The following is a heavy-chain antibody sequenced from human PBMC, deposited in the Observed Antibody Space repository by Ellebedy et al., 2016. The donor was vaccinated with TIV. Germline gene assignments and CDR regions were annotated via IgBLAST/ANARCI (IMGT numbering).Heavy chain of an antibody. D-gene: IGHD5-18*01. J-gene: IGHJ4*02. CDR1: GYIFTTYA. CDR2: INLGIGDT. CDR3: ARGYSYEFDY. Sequence: AASVKVSCKTSGYIFTTYAMHWVRQANGQSLEWLGWINLGIGDTKYSQNFQGRLTITSTSSASTVYMELSSLRSGDTAVYFCARGYSYEFDYWGQGTLVTVSS. V-gene: IGHV1-3*01.